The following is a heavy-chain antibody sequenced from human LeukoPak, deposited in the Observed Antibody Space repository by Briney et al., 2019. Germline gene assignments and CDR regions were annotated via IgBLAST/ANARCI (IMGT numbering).Heavy chain of an antibody. CDR1: GASISSHY. CDR2: TSGSGST. CDR3: AREVEMARQFDY. V-gene: IGHV4-4*07. J-gene: IGHJ4*02. Sequence: SETLSLTCTVSGASISSHYWSWIRQPAGKGLEWIGRTSGSGSTNYNPSLQSRVTMSLDTSRNQFSLKLCSVTAADTALYYCAREVEMARQFDYWGQGTLVTVSS. D-gene: IGHD5-24*01.